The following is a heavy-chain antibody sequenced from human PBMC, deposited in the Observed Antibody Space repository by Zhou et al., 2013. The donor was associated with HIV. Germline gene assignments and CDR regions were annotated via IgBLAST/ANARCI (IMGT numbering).Heavy chain of an antibody. V-gene: IGHV1-18*04. D-gene: IGHD5-12*01. J-gene: IGHJ6*02. CDR2: ISADNTNT. CDR3: ASVLFTGYDFSYSYGLQF. Sequence: QVQLVQSGSELKEPGASVNVSCRASGYTFSDYGISWVRQAPGRGLEWMAWISADNTNTNFTEKFQGRLSLTTDTATSTAYMELRGLTSDDTAVYFCASVLFTGYDFSYSYGLQFWGQGTTVIVSS. CDR1: GYTFSDYG.